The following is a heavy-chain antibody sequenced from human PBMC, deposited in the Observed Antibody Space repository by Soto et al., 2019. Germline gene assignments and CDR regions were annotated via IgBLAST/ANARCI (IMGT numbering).Heavy chain of an antibody. V-gene: IGHV4-34*01. CDR2: INHSGST. CDR1: GGSFSGYY. Sequence: QVQLQQWGAGLLKPSETLSLTCAVYGGSFSGYYWSWIRQPPGKGLEWIGEINHSGSTNYNPSLKSRVTISVDTAKNPFSLKLSSVTAADTAVYYCARGPDIVVVPAAIGGAFDIWGQGTMVTVSS. D-gene: IGHD2-2*02. J-gene: IGHJ3*02. CDR3: ARGPDIVVVPAAIGGAFDI.